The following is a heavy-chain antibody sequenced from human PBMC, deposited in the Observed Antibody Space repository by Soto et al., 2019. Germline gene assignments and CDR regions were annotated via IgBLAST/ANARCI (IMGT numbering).Heavy chain of an antibody. J-gene: IGHJ6*02. Sequence: QVQLQESGPGLVKPSETLSLTCTVSGGSISSYYWSWIRQPPGKGLEWIGYIYYSGSTNYNPSLKRRVTISVDTSKNQFSLKLSSVTAADTAVYYCARDRHYGSGSYYKTRGMDVWGQGTTVTVSS. CDR2: IYYSGST. CDR1: GGSISSYY. D-gene: IGHD3-10*01. V-gene: IGHV4-59*01. CDR3: ARDRHYGSGSYYKTRGMDV.